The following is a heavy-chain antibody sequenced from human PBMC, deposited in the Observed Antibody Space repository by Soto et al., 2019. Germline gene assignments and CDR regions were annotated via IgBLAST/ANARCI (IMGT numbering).Heavy chain of an antibody. CDR1: GYTFTSYG. D-gene: IGHD3-10*01. V-gene: IGHV1-18*01. Sequence: QVQLVQSGAEVKKPGASVKVSCKASGYTFTSYGISWVRQAPGQGLEWMGWISAYNGNTTNAQKLRGSLTMTTDTSTSNAYMELRSLRSDDTAVYYCAVGGRRFGELLPNTFDYWGQGTLVTVSS. J-gene: IGHJ4*02. CDR2: ISAYNGNT. CDR3: AVGGRRFGELLPNTFDY.